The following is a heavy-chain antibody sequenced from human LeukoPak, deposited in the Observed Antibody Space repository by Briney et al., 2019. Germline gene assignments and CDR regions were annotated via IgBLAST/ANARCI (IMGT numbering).Heavy chain of an antibody. CDR3: AREDYYDSGSSDY. V-gene: IGHV1-8*01. J-gene: IGHJ4*02. Sequence: ASVKVSCKASGDTFSNYAINWVRQAPGQGLEWMGWMNPNSGNTAYAQKFQGRVTITRNTSISTAYMELSSLRSEDTAIYYCAREDYYDSGSSDYWGQGTLVTVSS. D-gene: IGHD3-22*01. CDR2: MNPNSGNT. CDR1: GDTFSNYA.